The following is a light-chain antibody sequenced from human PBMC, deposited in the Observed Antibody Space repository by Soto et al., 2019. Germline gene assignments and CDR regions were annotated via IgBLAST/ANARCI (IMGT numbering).Light chain of an antibody. V-gene: IGKV1-27*01. CDR2: AAS. CDR1: QGIRND. CDR3: QKYNSAPLT. J-gene: IGKJ4*01. Sequence: IQMIQSPSSLSASVGDRVTITCRASQGIRNDLAWYQQKPGKVPKLLIYAASTLQSGVPSRFSGSGSGTDFTLTISSLQPEDVATYYCQKYNSAPLTFGGGTKVDIK.